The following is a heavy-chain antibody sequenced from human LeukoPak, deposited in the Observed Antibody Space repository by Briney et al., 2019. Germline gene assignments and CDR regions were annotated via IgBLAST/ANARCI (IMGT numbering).Heavy chain of an antibody. Sequence: QAGGSLRLSCAASGFTFSSYAMSWVRQAPGKGLEWVSAISGSGGSTYYADSVKGRFTISRDNSKNTLYLQMNSLRAEDTAVYYCAKVRGSSGYYYDYWGQGTLVTVSS. J-gene: IGHJ4*02. D-gene: IGHD3-22*01. V-gene: IGHV3-23*01. CDR1: GFTFSSYA. CDR3: AKVRGSSGYYYDY. CDR2: ISGSGGST.